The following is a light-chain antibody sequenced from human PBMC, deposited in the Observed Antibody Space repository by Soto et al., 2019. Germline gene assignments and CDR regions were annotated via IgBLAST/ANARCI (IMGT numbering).Light chain of an antibody. CDR3: QQCGSPPFT. CDR2: SAS. V-gene: IGKV3-20*01. J-gene: IGKJ3*01. Sequence: EIVLTQSPGTLSLSPGERATLSCRASQAISSNCLVWYQVKSGRAPRVLIHSASIRATDIPDRFSGGGSGTYFSLTSSTLQRKVFAVYYCQQCGSPPFTSGPGTKVDIK. CDR1: QAISSNC.